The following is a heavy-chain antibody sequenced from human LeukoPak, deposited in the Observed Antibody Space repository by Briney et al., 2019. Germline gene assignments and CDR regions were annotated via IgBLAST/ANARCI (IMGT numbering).Heavy chain of an antibody. D-gene: IGHD3-9*01. V-gene: IGHV3-23*01. Sequence: GGSLRLSCAASGFTFSIYAMTWVRQAPGKGLEWVSAISGSGSTTYYADSVKGRFTISRDNSKNTLYLQMNNLRAEDTAVYYCAKAILTGSYRGYFDYWGQGTLVTVSS. CDR1: GFTFSIYA. CDR2: ISGSGSTT. CDR3: AKAILTGSYRGYFDY. J-gene: IGHJ4*02.